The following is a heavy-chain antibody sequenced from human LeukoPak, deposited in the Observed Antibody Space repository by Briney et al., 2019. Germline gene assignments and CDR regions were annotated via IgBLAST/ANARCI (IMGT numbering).Heavy chain of an antibody. Sequence: SETLSLTCAVYGGSFSGYYWSWIRQPPGKGLEWIGEINHSGSTNYNPSLKSRVTISVDTSKNQFSLKLSSVTAADTAVYYCASVWFGELLQKAFDYWGQGTLVTVSS. CDR3: ASVWFGELLQKAFDY. J-gene: IGHJ4*02. V-gene: IGHV4-34*01. CDR2: INHSGST. D-gene: IGHD3-10*01. CDR1: GGSFSGYY.